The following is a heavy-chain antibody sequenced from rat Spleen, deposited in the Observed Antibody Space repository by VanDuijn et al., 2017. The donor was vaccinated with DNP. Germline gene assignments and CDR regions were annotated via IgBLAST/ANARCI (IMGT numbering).Heavy chain of an antibody. CDR2: ISYDGGST. Sequence: EVQLVESGGGLVQPGGSLKLSCATSGFTFSNYDMAWVRQAPTKGLEWVAYISYDGGSTYYGDSVKGRFTISRDNAKSTLYLQMSSLGSEDMATYYCARTADTTGITLEYWGQGVMVTVSS. CDR1: GFTFSNYD. D-gene: IGHD1-9*01. V-gene: IGHV5-22*01. CDR3: ARTADTTGITLEY. J-gene: IGHJ2*01.